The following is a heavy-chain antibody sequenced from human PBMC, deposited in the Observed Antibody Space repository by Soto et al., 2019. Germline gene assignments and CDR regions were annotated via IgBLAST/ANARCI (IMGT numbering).Heavy chain of an antibody. D-gene: IGHD6-13*01. J-gene: IGHJ2*01. CDR1: GFTFDDYA. Sequence: DVQLVESGGGLVQPGRSLRLSCAASGFTFDDYAMHWVRQAPGKGLEWVSGSSWNSGSIGYADSVKGRFTISRDNAKNSLYLQMNSLRAEDTALYYCAGYSGRWDTRRDWYFDLWGRGTLVTVSS. CDR3: AGYSGRWDTRRDWYFDL. V-gene: IGHV3-9*01. CDR2: SSWNSGSI.